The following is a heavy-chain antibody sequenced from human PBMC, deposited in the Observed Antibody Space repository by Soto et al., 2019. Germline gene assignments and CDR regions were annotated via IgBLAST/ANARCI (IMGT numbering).Heavy chain of an antibody. Sequence: QVQLVESGGGVVQPGTSLRLSCVGSGFTFRSYVIHWVRQAPGKGLEWVALTSYDGSTNFYGDSMKGRFTIARDNTRNTVELQMESLRSEATALYYCARWGTTGGLEVWGQGTVVSVSS. CDR2: TSYDGSTN. CDR1: GFTFRSYV. CDR3: ARWGTTGGLEV. V-gene: IGHV3-33*05. D-gene: IGHD3-16*01. J-gene: IGHJ4*02.